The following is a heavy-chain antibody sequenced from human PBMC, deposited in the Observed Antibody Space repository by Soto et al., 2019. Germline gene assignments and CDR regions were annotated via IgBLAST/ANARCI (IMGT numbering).Heavy chain of an antibody. CDR2: IWYDGSNK. CDR1: GFTFSSYG. J-gene: IGHJ4*02. Sequence: ESGGGVVQPGRSLRLSCAASGFTFSSYGMHWVRQAPGKGLEWVAVIWYDGSNKYYADSVKGRFTISRDNSKNTLYLQMNSLRAEDTAVYYCARDPPFGGIAVARGGDYWGQGTLVTVSS. CDR3: ARDPPFGGIAVARGGDY. V-gene: IGHV3-33*01. D-gene: IGHD6-19*01.